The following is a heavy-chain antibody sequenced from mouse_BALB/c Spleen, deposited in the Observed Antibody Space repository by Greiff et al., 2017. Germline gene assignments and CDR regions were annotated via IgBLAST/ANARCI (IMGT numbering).Heavy chain of an antibody. V-gene: IGHV1-55*01. D-gene: IGHD2-14*01. CDR1: GYTFTSYW. Sequence: VQLQQSGAELVKPGTSVKLSCKASGYTFTSYWINWVKLRPGQGLEWIGDIYPGSGSTNYNEKFKSKATLTVDTSSSTAYMQLSSLASEDSALDSCARYDNSYDMDYWGQGTTVTVSS. J-gene: IGHJ4*01. CDR3: ARYDNSYDMDY. CDR2: IYPGSGST.